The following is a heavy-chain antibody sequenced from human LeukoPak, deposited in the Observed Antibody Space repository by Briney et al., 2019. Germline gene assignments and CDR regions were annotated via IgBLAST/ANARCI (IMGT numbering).Heavy chain of an antibody. J-gene: IGHJ4*02. D-gene: IGHD6-13*01. Sequence: GGSLRLSCAASGFTFSSYTMNWVRQAPGKGLEWVSYISRSSSTIYCADSVKGRFTISRDNARDSLYLQMNSLRAEDTAVYYCARDPAAAGTGLDYWGQGTLVTVSS. V-gene: IGHV3-48*04. CDR3: ARDPAAAGTGLDY. CDR1: GFTFSSYT. CDR2: ISRSSSTI.